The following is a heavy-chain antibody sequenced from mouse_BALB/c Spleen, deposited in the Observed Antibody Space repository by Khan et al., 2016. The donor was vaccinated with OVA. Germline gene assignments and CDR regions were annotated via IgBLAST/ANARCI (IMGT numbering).Heavy chain of an antibody. CDR1: GYAITSDYA. CDR3: ARSGSFSTVVVTDFDF. D-gene: IGHD1-1*01. J-gene: IGHJ2*01. Sequence: DMQLQEAGPGLVKPSQSLSLTCTVTGYAITSDYAWNWIRQFPGNKLEWMGYIKNSGSPSYNPSLKRRISNTRDKSKKQFVLQANSVTNEDTARYYCARSGSFSTVVVTDFDFWGQGTTLTVSS. V-gene: IGHV3-2*02. CDR2: IKNSGSP.